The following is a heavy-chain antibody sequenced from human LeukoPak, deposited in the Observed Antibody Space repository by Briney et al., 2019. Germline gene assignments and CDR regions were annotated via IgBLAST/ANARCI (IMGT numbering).Heavy chain of an antibody. J-gene: IGHJ3*02. D-gene: IGHD6-19*01. CDR3: ARDMIIIVSGWSHDAFDI. CDR2: IYSGGST. CDR1: GFTVSSNY. V-gene: IGHV3-53*01. Sequence: PGGSLRLSCAASGFTVSSNYMSWVRQARGKGLEWVSVIYSGGSTYYADSVKGRFTISRDNAKNSLYLQMNSLRAEDTAVYYCARDMIIIVSGWSHDAFDIWGQGTMVTVSS.